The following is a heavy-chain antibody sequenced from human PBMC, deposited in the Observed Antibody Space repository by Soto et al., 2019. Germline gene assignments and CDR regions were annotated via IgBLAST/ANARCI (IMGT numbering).Heavy chain of an antibody. J-gene: IGHJ6*02. V-gene: IGHV4-61*01. CDR3: ARDRWDYGDGMDV. Sequence: QVQLQESGPGLVKPSETLSLTCTVSGGSVSSGSYYWSWIRQPPGKGLEWIGYIYYSGSTNYNPSLKSRVXXSXDXXKNQFSLKLSSVTAADTAVYYCARDRWDYGDGMDVWGQGTTVTVSS. CDR2: IYYSGST. D-gene: IGHD4-17*01. CDR1: GGSVSSGSYY.